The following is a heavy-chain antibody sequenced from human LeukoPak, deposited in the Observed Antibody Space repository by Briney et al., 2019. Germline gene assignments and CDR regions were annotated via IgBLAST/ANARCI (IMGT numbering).Heavy chain of an antibody. CDR1: GYSFIDYY. V-gene: IGHV1-2*02. CDR2: INPKNAGT. CDR3: TRGPITGSFDF. D-gene: IGHD1-1*01. J-gene: IGHJ4*02. Sequence: ASVTVSCKASGYSFIDYYMHWMRQAPGQGLEWMGWINPKNAGTKYSQKFQGRVTMTRDASISTAYMELTRLKSDDTAVYYCTRGPITGSFDFWGQGTLVTVSS.